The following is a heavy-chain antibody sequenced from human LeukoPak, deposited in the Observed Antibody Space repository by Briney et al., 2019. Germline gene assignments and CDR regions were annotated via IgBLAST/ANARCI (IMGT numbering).Heavy chain of an antibody. V-gene: IGHV4-59*01. CDR1: GGSISSYY. CDR3: ARAYCGGDCWFDP. J-gene: IGHJ5*02. Sequence: SETLSLTCTVSGGSISSYYWSWIRQPPGKGLEWIGYIHYSGSTNYNPSLKSRVTISVDTSKNQFSLKLRSVTAADTAVYYCARAYCGGDCWFDPWGQGTLVTVSS. D-gene: IGHD2-21*01. CDR2: IHYSGST.